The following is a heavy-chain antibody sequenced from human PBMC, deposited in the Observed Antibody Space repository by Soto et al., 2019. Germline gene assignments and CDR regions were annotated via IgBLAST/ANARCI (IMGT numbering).Heavy chain of an antibody. CDR3: ARQRDYYDSSGDSYFDY. CDR1: GVSISSSHYF. D-gene: IGHD3-22*01. CDR2: IHHSGST. Sequence: QLQLQESGPRLVKPSETLSLTCTVSGVSISSSHYFWGWIRQPPGKGLEWIGSIHHSGSTYYNPSLRGRVTISEDTSKNQFSLKLSSVTAADTALYYCARQRDYYDSSGDSYFDYWGQGTLVTVSS. J-gene: IGHJ4*02. V-gene: IGHV4-39*01.